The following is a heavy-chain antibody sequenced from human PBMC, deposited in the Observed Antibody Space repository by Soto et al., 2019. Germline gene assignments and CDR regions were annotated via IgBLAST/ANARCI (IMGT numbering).Heavy chain of an antibody. V-gene: IGHV5-51*01. Sequence: PGESLKISCKGSQYNFMNFWVGWVRQMPGKGLEWMGIIFPRDSDTRYRPSFQGQVTISADRSTTTAYLQWYSLKASDTAMYYCARSYYDSSGYYYDMDYWGQGTLVTVSS. D-gene: IGHD3-22*01. CDR1: QYNFMNFW. CDR2: IFPRDSDT. J-gene: IGHJ4*02. CDR3: ARSYYDSSGYYYDMDY.